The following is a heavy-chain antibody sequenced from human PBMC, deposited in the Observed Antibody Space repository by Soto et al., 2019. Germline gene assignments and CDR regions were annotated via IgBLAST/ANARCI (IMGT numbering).Heavy chain of an antibody. CDR2: ISYDGSNK. J-gene: IGHJ4*02. CDR3: AKETLGESYHTFDY. V-gene: IGHV3-30*18. D-gene: IGHD1-26*01. CDR1: GFTFSSYG. Sequence: PGGSLRLSCAASGFTFSSYGMHWVRQAPGNGLEWVAVISYDGSNKYYADSVKGRFTISRDNSKNTLYLQMNSLRAEDTAVYYCAKETLGESYHTFDYWGQGTLVTVSS.